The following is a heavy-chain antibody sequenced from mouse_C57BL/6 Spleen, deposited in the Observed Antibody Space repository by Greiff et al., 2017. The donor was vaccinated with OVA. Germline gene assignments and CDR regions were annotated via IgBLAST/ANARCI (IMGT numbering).Heavy chain of an antibody. CDR1: GYTFTSYW. Sequence: QVQLQQPGAELVRPGSSVKLSCKASGYTFTSYWMHWVKQRPIQGLEWIGNIDPSDSETHYNQKFKDKATLAVDKSSSTAYMQLSSLTSEDSAFYYCARDVGQGFAYWGQGTLVTVSA. CDR3: ARDVGQGFAY. J-gene: IGHJ3*01. V-gene: IGHV1-52*01. D-gene: IGHD3-3*01. CDR2: IDPSDSET.